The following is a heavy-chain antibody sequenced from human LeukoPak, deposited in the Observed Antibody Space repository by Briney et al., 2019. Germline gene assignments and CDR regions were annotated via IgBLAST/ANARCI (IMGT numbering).Heavy chain of an antibody. V-gene: IGHV4-61*02. CDR1: GGSISSGPYY. CDR2: IYSNGDT. D-gene: IGHD4-17*01. J-gene: IGHJ4*02. CDR3: ARDRADNGDYIKFDY. Sequence: SETLSLTCTVSGGSISSGPYYWNWIRQSAGKGLEWIGRIYSNGDTDYHPSLKRRVTISLDTPKNQVSLSLSSVTAADTAVYYCARDRADNGDYIKFDYWGQGSLVTVSS.